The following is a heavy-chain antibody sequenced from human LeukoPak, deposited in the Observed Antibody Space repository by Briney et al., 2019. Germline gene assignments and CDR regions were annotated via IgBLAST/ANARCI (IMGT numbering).Heavy chain of an antibody. CDR2: ISSDGSST. CDR1: GFTFSSYW. CDR3: ARSRERAFDI. Sequence: GGSLRLSCAASGFTFSSYWMHWVRQAPGKGLVWVSRISSDGSSTSYADSVKGRFTISRDNAKNTLYLQMNSLRAEDTAVYYCARSRERAFDIWGQGTMVTVSS. J-gene: IGHJ3*02. V-gene: IGHV3-74*01.